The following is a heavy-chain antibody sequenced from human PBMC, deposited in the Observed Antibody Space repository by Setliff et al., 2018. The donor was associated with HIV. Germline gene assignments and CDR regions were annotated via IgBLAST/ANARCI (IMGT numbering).Heavy chain of an antibody. CDR2: IHPSGRT. Sequence: ASETLSLTCAVYGGTFSGHYWSWIRQPPGQGLDWIGEIHPSGRTNYNPSLKSRVTISVDTSKNQFSLKLRSVTAADTAMYYCARVSITYWYSIPTFYYYYMDVWGKGTKVTVSS. J-gene: IGHJ6*03. CDR1: GGTFSGHY. V-gene: IGHV4-34*01. D-gene: IGHD2-15*01. CDR3: ARVSITYWYSIPTFYYYYMDV.